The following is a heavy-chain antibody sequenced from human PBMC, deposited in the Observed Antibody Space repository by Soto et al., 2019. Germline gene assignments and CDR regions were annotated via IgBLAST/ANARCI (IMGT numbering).Heavy chain of an antibody. CDR2: IDPSDSYT. J-gene: IGHJ6*02. CDR1: GYSFTSYW. Sequence: PGESLKISCKGSGYSFTSYWISWVRQMPGKGLEWMGRIDPSDSYTNYSPSFQGHVTISADKSISTAYLQWSSLKASDTAMYYCARHRSYFRYYYGMDVWGQGTTVTVSS. D-gene: IGHD1-26*01. CDR3: ARHRSYFRYYYGMDV. V-gene: IGHV5-10-1*01.